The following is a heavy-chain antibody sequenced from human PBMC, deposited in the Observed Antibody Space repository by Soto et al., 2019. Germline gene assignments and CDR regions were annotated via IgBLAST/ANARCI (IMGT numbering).Heavy chain of an antibody. V-gene: IGHV4-59*11. CDR3: ARPYSGAYWAAFDV. Sequence: PSETLSLTCTVSGGSITSHYWIWIRQPPGKGLEWIAYIYKNGFTSYNPSLKSRVTISMDTAKNQFSLNLYSVTAADTAVYYCARPYSGAYWAAFDVWGQGTMVTVSS. CDR2: IYKNGFT. CDR1: GGSITSHY. D-gene: IGHD1-26*01. J-gene: IGHJ3*01.